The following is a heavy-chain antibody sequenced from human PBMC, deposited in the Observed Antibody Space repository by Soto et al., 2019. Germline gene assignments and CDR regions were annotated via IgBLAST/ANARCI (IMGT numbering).Heavy chain of an antibody. J-gene: IGHJ5*02. Sequence: QVQLVQSGAEVKKPGSSVKVSCKASGGTFSTYTITWVRQAPGQGLEWMGRIIPIIGIINYAQKFQGRVTISADKFTGTAYMELTGLRSDDPAVYYCAGDTDILYNDSHASSYPWGQGTLVTVSS. V-gene: IGHV1-69*08. CDR2: IIPIIGII. D-gene: IGHD3-16*01. CDR3: AGDTDILYNDSHASSYP. CDR1: GGTFSTYT.